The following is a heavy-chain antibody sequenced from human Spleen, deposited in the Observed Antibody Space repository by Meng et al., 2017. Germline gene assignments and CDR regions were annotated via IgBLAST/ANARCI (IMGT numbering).Heavy chain of an antibody. V-gene: IGHV1-2*06. CDR2: IIPNSGDT. Sequence: VQSGSEVRAPGASVKVACMPSGYPFTAYFNHWVRQAPGQGLEWMGHIIPNSGDTLYATKFQGRVSMTADTSIGTAYVELSGLRSDDTAIYYCVRDENISLGKLFGDYWGQGTLVTVSS. D-gene: IGHD2-21*01. J-gene: IGHJ4*02. CDR1: GYPFTAYF. CDR3: VRDENISLGKLFGDY.